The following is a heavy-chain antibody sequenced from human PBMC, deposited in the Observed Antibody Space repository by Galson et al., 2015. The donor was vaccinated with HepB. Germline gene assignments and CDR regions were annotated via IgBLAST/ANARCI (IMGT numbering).Heavy chain of an antibody. CDR2: TCYRSKWHN. V-gene: IGHV6-1*01. CDR3: ARERGDWGALEYLDL. D-gene: IGHD7-27*01. J-gene: IGHJ2*01. CDR1: GDSVSSNRAA. Sequence: CAISGDSVSSNRAAWNWIRQSPSRGLEWLGRTCYRSKWHNDYAVSVKSRITINPDTPKNQFSLQLNSVTPEDTAVYYCARERGDWGALEYLDLWGRCTPVTVSS.